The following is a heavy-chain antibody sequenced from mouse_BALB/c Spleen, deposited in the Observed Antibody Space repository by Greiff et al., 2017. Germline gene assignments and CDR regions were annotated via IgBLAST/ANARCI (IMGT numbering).Heavy chain of an antibody. CDR3: AREGKFMGYGSWFAY. V-gene: IGHV2-9*02. CDR2: IWAGGST. J-gene: IGHJ3*01. CDR1: GFSLTSYG. D-gene: IGHD1-2*01. Sequence: QVQLKESGPGLVAPSQSLSITCTVSGFSLTSYGVHWVRQPPGKGLEWLGVIWAGGSTNYNSALMSRLSISKDNSKSQVFLKMNSLQTDDTAMYYCAREGKFMGYGSWFAYWGQGTLVTVSA.